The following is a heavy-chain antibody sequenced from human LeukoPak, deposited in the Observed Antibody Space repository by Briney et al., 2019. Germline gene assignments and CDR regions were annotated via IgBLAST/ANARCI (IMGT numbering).Heavy chain of an antibody. V-gene: IGHV4-61*01. Sequence: SETLSLTCTVSGGSVSSGSYFWSWIRQPPGKGLEWIGYIYYSGSTNYNPSLKSRATISVDTSKNQFSLRLSSVTAADTAVYYCARAVAGTLDYWGQGTLVTVSS. J-gene: IGHJ4*02. CDR2: IYYSGST. D-gene: IGHD6-19*01. CDR3: ARAVAGTLDY. CDR1: GGSVSSGSYF.